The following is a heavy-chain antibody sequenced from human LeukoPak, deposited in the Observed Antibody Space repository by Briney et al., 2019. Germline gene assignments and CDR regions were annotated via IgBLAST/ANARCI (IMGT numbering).Heavy chain of an antibody. D-gene: IGHD3-9*01. CDR2: ITDDGGDT. CDR1: GFTFSNYA. J-gene: IGHJ4*02. CDR3: AKGLYYDILTGYSPGVNFDY. V-gene: IGHV3-23*01. Sequence: GGSLRLSCVASGFTFSNYAMTWVRQAPGKGLEWVSSITDDGGDTAYADSVKGRFTISRDNSKNTLYLQMNSLRAEDTAVYYCAKGLYYDILTGYSPGVNFDYWGQGTLVTVSS.